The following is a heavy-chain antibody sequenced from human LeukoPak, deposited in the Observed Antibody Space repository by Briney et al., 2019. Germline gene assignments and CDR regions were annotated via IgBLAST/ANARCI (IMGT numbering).Heavy chain of an antibody. Sequence: GGSLRLSCAASGFTFSNYAMSWVRQAPGKGLEWVSVMSGSGDSTNYADSVKGRFTISRDNSKNTLYLQMNSLRAEDTAVYYCAKEDCSAGGCYYSYFDSWGQGVLVTVSS. CDR2: MSGSGDST. V-gene: IGHV3-23*01. CDR3: AKEDCSAGGCYYSYFDS. D-gene: IGHD2-15*01. CDR1: GFTFSNYA. J-gene: IGHJ4*02.